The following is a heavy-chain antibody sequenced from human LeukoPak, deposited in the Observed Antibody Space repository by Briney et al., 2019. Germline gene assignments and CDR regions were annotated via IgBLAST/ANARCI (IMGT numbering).Heavy chain of an antibody. CDR1: GFTFVNYA. CDR2: VVGAGTTT. D-gene: IGHD6-19*01. Sequence: GGSLRLSCAASGFTFVNYAMSWVRQAPGKGLEWVSAVVGAGTTTFYADSVKGRFTISRDNSKNTVYLQINSLRAGDTAVYYCATSSRIAVADFDYWGQGTLVTVSS. V-gene: IGHV3-23*01. CDR3: ATSSRIAVADFDY. J-gene: IGHJ4*02.